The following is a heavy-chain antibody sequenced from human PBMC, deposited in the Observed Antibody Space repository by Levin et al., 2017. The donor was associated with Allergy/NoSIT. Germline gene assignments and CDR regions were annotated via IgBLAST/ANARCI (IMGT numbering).Heavy chain of an antibody. J-gene: IGHJ4*02. V-gene: IGHV2-5*02. D-gene: IGHD2-8*02. CDR2: MYGDDDK. Sequence: SGPTLVKPTQTLTLTCSFTGFSVTTDGVGLGWIRQPPGKALEWVALMYGDDDKRYSPALRSRVTITMGASKNDVDLKMTIVDPMDKAAYYRARKGYCTGGICFSGFWNWGQGILVTVSS. CDR1: GFSVTTDGVG. CDR3: ARKGYCTGGICFSGFWN.